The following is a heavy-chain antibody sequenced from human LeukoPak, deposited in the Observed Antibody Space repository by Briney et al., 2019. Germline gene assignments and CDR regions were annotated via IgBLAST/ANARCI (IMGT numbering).Heavy chain of an antibody. CDR3: ARDVTGDSST. Sequence: SETLSLTCAVYGGSFSGYYWSWIRQPPGKGLEWIGEINHSGSTNYNPSLKSRVTISVDTSKNQFSLKLSSVTAADTAVYYCARDVTGDSSTWGQGTLVTVSS. CDR2: INHSGST. J-gene: IGHJ5*02. V-gene: IGHV4-34*01. CDR1: GGSFSGYY. D-gene: IGHD7-27*01.